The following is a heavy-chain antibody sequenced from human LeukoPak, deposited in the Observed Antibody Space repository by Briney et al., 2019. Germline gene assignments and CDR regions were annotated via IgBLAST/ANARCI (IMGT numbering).Heavy chain of an antibody. CDR3: ARDLDFCGGDCH. CDR1: GFTFRSYW. Sequence: PGGSLRLSCAAPGFTFRSYWMHWVRQAPGKGLVWVSRINSDGSRTTYADSVKGRFTISRDNAKNTLYLQMNSLRAEDTAVYYCARDLDFCGGDCHWGQGTLVTVSS. CDR2: INSDGSRT. J-gene: IGHJ4*02. V-gene: IGHV3-74*01. D-gene: IGHD2-21*02.